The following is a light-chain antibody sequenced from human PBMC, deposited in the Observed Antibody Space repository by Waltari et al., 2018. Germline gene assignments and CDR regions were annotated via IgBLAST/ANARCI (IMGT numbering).Light chain of an antibody. CDR1: QGVSWA. CDR2: GAS. Sequence: EIVLTQSPDTLSLSPGERATLPCRASQGVSWALVWYQQKPGQAPRLSMYGASSRATGIPDRFSGSGSGTDLSLTISRLEPEDFAVDYCQHYVSLPVTFGQGTKVEIK. J-gene: IGKJ1*01. V-gene: IGKV3-20*01. CDR3: QHYVSLPVT.